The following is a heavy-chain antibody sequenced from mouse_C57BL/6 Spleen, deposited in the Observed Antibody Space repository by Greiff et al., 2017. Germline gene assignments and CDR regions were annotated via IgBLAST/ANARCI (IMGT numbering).Heavy chain of an antibody. Sequence: QVQLQQSGAELARPGASVKLSCKASGYTFTSYGISWVKQRTGQGLEWIGEIYPRSGNTYYNEKFKGKATLTADKSSSTAYMELRSLTSEDSAVYFCAREEGGYYAYLGYWGQGTTLTVSS. J-gene: IGHJ2*01. CDR1: GYTFTSYG. V-gene: IGHV1-81*01. CDR2: IYPRSGNT. D-gene: IGHD2-3*01. CDR3: AREEGGYYAYLGY.